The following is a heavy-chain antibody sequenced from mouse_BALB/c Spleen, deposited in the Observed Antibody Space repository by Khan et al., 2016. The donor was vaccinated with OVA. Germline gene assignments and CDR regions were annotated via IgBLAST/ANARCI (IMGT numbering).Heavy chain of an antibody. CDR3: TRSGDGSFAN. D-gene: IGHD1-1*02. CDR1: GYTFTSYY. V-gene: IGHV1S81*02. CDR2: INPSNGGT. J-gene: IGHJ3*01. Sequence: QVQLKQSGAELVKPGASVRLSCKASGYTFTSYYLYWVKQRPGQGLEWIGDINPSNGGTNFNEQFKSKATLTVDKSSSTAYMQLCSLTSEDSAVFNGTRSGDGSFANWGQGTRVTVSA.